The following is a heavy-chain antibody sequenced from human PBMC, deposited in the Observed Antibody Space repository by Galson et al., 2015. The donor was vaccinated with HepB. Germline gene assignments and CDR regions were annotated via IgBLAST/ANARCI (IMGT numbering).Heavy chain of an antibody. Sequence: SLRLSCAASGFIFSRNGMHWVRQAPGKGLEWVAFIWYDGSNKYYADSVKGRFTISRDNSKNTVYLQMNSLRAEDTAVYYCARDSTYYNFWSGYQMGMDVWGQGTTVTVSS. J-gene: IGHJ6*02. V-gene: IGHV3-33*01. CDR3: ARDSTYYNFWSGYQMGMDV. D-gene: IGHD3-3*01. CDR2: IWYDGSNK. CDR1: GFIFSRNG.